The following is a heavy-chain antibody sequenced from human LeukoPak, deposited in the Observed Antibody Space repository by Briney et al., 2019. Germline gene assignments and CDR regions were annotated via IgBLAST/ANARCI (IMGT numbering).Heavy chain of an antibody. D-gene: IGHD6-13*01. Sequence: GGSLRLSCAASGFTFSDYYMSWIRQAPGKGLEWVSYISSSGSTIYYADSVKGRFTISRDNAKNSLYLQMNSLRAEDTAVYYCAKAPYSSSWYGFDPWGQGTLVTVSS. CDR1: GFTFSDYY. V-gene: IGHV3-11*01. J-gene: IGHJ5*02. CDR2: ISSSGSTI. CDR3: AKAPYSSSWYGFDP.